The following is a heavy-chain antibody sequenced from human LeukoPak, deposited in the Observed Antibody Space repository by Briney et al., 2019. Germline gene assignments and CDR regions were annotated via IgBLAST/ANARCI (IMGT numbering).Heavy chain of an antibody. CDR3: ARRYYDILTGYYEPFDY. V-gene: IGHV4-39*01. D-gene: IGHD3-9*01. CDR1: GGSFSGYY. Sequence: SETLSLTCAVYGGSFSGYYWGWIRQPPGKGLEWIGSIYYSGSTYYNPSLKSRVTISVDTSKNQFSLKLSSVTAADTAVYYCARRYYDILTGYYEPFDYWGQGTLVTVSS. J-gene: IGHJ4*02. CDR2: IYYSGST.